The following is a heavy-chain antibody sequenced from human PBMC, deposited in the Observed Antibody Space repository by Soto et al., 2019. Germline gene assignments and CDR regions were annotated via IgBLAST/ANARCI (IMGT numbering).Heavy chain of an antibody. CDR1: GGSVSSGSYC. D-gene: IGHD6-19*01. V-gene: IGHV4-61*01. CDR3: ARDRVLGIAVAGDNWFDP. J-gene: IGHJ5*02. Sequence: PSETLSLTCTVSGGSVSSGSYCWSWIRQPPGKGLEWIGYIYYSGSTNYNPSLKSRVTISVDTSKNQFSLKLSSVTAADTAVYYCARDRVLGIAVAGDNWFDPWGQGTLVTVSS. CDR2: IYYSGST.